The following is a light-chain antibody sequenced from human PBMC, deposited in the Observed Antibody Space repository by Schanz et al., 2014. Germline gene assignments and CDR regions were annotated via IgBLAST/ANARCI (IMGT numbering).Light chain of an antibody. V-gene: IGKV3D-20*02. CDR1: QSLTSTY. Sequence: EIVLTQSPGTLSLSPGERATLSCRASQSLTSTYLAWYQQKPGQAPRLLIYGASSRATGIPDRFSGSGSGTDFTLTISSLEPEDFAVYYCQQRNNWPPVTFGGGSKVEIK. CDR3: QQRNNWPPVT. J-gene: IGKJ4*01. CDR2: GAS.